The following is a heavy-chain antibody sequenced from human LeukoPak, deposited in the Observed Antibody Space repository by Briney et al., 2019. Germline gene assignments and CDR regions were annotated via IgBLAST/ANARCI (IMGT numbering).Heavy chain of an antibody. V-gene: IGHV3-21*01. CDR3: ARDSAGDAFDI. D-gene: IGHD6-13*01. Sequence: GGSLRLSCAASGFTFSSYSMNWVRQAPGKGLEWVSSISSSSSYIYYADSVKGRFTISRDNAKNSLYLQMNSLRAEDTAVYYCARDSAGDAFDIWGQGTIVTVSS. CDR1: GFTFSSYS. J-gene: IGHJ3*02. CDR2: ISSSSSYI.